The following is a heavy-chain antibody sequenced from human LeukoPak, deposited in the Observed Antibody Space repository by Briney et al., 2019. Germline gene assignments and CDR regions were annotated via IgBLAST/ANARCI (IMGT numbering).Heavy chain of an antibody. CDR1: GFTFSSYS. J-gene: IGHJ6*02. Sequence: PGGSLRLSCAASGFTFSSYSMNWVRQAPGKGLEWVSYISSSSSTIYYADSVKGRFTISRDNSKNTLYLQMNSLRAEDTAVYYCARGSGRRFLEWLPTHYYYGMDVWGQGTTVTVSS. CDR3: ARGSGRRFLEWLPTHYYYGMDV. CDR2: ISSSSSTI. V-gene: IGHV3-48*01. D-gene: IGHD3-3*01.